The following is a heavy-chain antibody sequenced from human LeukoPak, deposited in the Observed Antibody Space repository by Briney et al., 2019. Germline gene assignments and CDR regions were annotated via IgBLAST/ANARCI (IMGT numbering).Heavy chain of an antibody. J-gene: IGHJ4*02. CDR3: ARASGSGRLPEDY. D-gene: IGHD3-10*01. CDR1: AFTVSSYS. V-gene: IGHV3-48*04. CDR2: ISSSNSTI. Sequence: PGRSLRLSFAASAFTVSSYSKNSVRQAPGEGLEWISYISSSNSTIYYADSVKGRFTISRDNAKNSLYLQMNSLRAEDTAVYYCARASGSGRLPEDYWGQGTLVTVSS.